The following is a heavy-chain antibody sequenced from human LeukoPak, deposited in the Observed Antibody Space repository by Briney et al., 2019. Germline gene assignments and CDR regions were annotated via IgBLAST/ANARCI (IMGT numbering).Heavy chain of an antibody. CDR1: GGSISSSSYY. Sequence: PSETLSLTCTVSGGSISSSSYYWGWIRQPPGKGLEWIGSIYYSGSTYYNPSLKSRVTISVDTSKNQFSLKLNSVTAADTAVYYCARRGRGYHYDSSALMYYFDNWGLGTLVTVSS. D-gene: IGHD3-22*01. V-gene: IGHV4-39*07. J-gene: IGHJ4*02. CDR3: ARRGRGYHYDSSALMYYFDN. CDR2: IYYSGST.